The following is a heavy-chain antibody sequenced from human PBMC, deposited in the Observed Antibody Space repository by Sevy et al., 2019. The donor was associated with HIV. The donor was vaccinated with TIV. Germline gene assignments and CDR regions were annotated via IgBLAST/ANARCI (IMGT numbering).Heavy chain of an antibody. CDR1: GFTFSSYG. CDR2: IQYDGSNK. Sequence: GGSLRLSCAASGFTFSSYGMHWVRLAPGKGLEWVAFIQYDGSNKYYADSVKGRFTVSRDSSKNTLYLQLNSLRGDDTAVHYCAKDGTGFVAAPYNWFDPWGQGTLVTVSS. D-gene: IGHD6-6*01. V-gene: IGHV3-30*02. CDR3: AKDGTGFVAAPYNWFDP. J-gene: IGHJ5*02.